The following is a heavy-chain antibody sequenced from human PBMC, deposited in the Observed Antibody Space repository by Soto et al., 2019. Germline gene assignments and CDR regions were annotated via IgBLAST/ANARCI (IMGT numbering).Heavy chain of an antibody. CDR3: ARSRGYGDYYYYYYTDV. CDR1: GGSISSGGYY. D-gene: IGHD4-17*01. J-gene: IGHJ6*03. CDR2: IYYSGST. Sequence: SETLSLTCTVSGGSISSGGYYWSWIRQHPGKGLEWIGYIYYSGSTYYNPSLKSRVTISVDTSKNQFSLKLSSVTAADTAVYYCARSRGYGDYYYYYYTDVWGKGTTVTV. V-gene: IGHV4-31*03.